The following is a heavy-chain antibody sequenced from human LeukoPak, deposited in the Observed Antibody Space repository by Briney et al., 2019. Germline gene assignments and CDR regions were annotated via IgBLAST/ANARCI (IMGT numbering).Heavy chain of an antibody. CDR3: ARVSVLYPDAFDI. J-gene: IGHJ3*02. D-gene: IGHD2-2*02. CDR1: GFTFSDYY. CDR2: ISSSGSTT. Sequence: GGSLRLSCAASGFTFSDYYMSWIRQAPGKGLEWVSYISSSGSTTYYADSVKGRFTISRDNAKNSLYLQMNSLRAEDTAVYYCARVSVLYPDAFDIWGQGTMVTVSS. V-gene: IGHV3-11*04.